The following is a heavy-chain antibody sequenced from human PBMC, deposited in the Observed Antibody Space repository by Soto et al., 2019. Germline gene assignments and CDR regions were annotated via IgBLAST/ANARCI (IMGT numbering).Heavy chain of an antibody. J-gene: IGHJ1*01. CDR3: VRGGLAAAGYFQH. Sequence: SETLSLTCTVSGGSISSGDYYWSWIRQPPGKGLEWIGYIYYSGSTYYNPSLKSRVTISVDTSKNQFSLKLSSVTAADTAVYYCVRGGLAAAGYFQHWGQGTLVTVPS. V-gene: IGHV4-30-4*01. D-gene: IGHD6-13*01. CDR1: GGSISSGDYY. CDR2: IYYSGST.